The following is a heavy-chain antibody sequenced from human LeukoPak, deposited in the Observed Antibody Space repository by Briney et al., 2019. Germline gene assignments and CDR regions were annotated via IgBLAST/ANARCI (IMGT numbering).Heavy chain of an antibody. Sequence: ASVKVSCKASGGTFSSYAISWVRQAPGQGLEWMGGIIPIFGTANYAQKFQGRVTITADKSTSTAYMELSSLRSEDTAVYYCAGGTYYYDSSGYYGDYWGQGTLVTVSS. CDR3: AGGTYYYDSSGYYGDY. CDR2: IIPIFGTA. CDR1: GGTFSSYA. V-gene: IGHV1-69*06. D-gene: IGHD3-22*01. J-gene: IGHJ4*02.